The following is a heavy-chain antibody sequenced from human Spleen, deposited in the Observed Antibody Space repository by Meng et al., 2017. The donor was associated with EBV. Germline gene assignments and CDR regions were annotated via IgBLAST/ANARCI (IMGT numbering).Heavy chain of an antibody. CDR2: IIPLFGTT. V-gene: IGHV1-69*06. D-gene: IGHD3-16*01. CDR1: GGTFANYD. Sequence: QVQPVQSGAEVKKPGSSVKVSCRASGGTFANYDVSWVRQAPGQGLEWMGGIIPLFGTTDYARKFKGRLTITADKSTLTAFMELSSLTSQDTAVYYCASSLGGSVAPVWGQGVLVTVSS. CDR3: ASSLGGSVAPV. J-gene: IGHJ4*02.